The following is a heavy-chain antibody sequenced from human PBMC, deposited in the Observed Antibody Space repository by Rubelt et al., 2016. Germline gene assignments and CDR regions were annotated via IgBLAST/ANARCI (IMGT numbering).Heavy chain of an antibody. J-gene: IGHJ5*02. CDR2: IYYTGST. D-gene: IGHD3-10*01. Sequence: QLQLQESGPGLLRPSETLSLTCSASGGSLSGSSFYWAWIRQPPGKELEWIGNIYYTGSTYYNPSLRSRVTIPVEQAKNQFSLKQTPVTAADPAAYYCARDGRDGSENYGWFDPWGQGTLVTVSS. CDR3: ARDGRDGSENYGWFDP. CDR1: GGSLSGSSFY. V-gene: IGHV4-39*07.